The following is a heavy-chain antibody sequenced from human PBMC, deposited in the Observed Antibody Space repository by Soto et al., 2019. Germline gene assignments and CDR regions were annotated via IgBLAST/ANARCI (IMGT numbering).Heavy chain of an antibody. J-gene: IGHJ5*02. CDR1: GFTFSSYG. CDR3: ASGSLVFGWFDP. CDR2: IWYDGSNK. V-gene: IGHV3-33*01. D-gene: IGHD3-10*02. Sequence: GGSLRLSCAASGFTFSSYGMHWVRQAPGKGLEWVAVIWYDGSNKYYADSVKGRFTISRDNSKNTLYLQMNSLRAEDTAVYYCASGSLVFGWFDPWGQGTLVTVSS.